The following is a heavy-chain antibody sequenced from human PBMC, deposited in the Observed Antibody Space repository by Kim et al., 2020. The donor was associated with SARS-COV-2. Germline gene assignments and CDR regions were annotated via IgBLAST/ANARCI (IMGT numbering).Heavy chain of an antibody. CDR1: GYTFTSYG. D-gene: IGHD6-13*01. CDR2: ISAYNGNT. CDR3: ARDRTDGAAAGTENFQH. Sequence: ASVKVSCKASGYTFTSYGISWVRQAPGQGLEWMGWISAYNGNTNYAQKLQGRVTMTTDTSTSTAYMELRSLRSDDTAVYYCARDRTDGAAAGTENFQHWGQGTLVTVSS. V-gene: IGHV1-18*01. J-gene: IGHJ1*01.